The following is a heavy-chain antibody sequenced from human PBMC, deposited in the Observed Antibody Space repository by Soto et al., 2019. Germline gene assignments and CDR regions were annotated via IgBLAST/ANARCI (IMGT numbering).Heavy chain of an antibody. D-gene: IGHD2-8*02. CDR3: AKATATGGGAFDT. Sequence: VGSLRLSCAASGFICSSYDMSWVRQAPGKGLEWVSTILVDGRTFYVDSVKGRFTISRDSSQNTVYLQMNSLTAGDTALYYCAKATATGGGAFDTCRQGTMVTVAS. CDR2: ILVDGRT. J-gene: IGHJ3*02. CDR1: GFICSSYD. V-gene: IGHV3-23*01.